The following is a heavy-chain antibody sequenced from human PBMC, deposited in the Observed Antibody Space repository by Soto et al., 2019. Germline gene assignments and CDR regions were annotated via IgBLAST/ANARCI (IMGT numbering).Heavy chain of an antibody. CDR3: ARCIQQDYYYGMDV. CDR2: ISADNGNT. J-gene: IGHJ6*02. Sequence: QAQLVQSGAEVKKPGASVKVSCKASGYTFYSHSISWVRQAPGQGLEWMGRISADNGNTKYAQKFRGRVTMTTDTSPSTVYMELRNLRSDDTAVYYCARCIQQDYYYGMDVWGQGTTVTVSS. CDR1: GYTFYSHS. D-gene: IGHD5-18*01. V-gene: IGHV1-18*01.